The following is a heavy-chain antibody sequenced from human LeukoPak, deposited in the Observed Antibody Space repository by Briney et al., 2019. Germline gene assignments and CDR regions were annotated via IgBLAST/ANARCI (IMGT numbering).Heavy chain of an antibody. Sequence: PSETLSLTCAVYGGSFSGYYWSWIRQPPGKGLEWIGEINHSGSTNYNPSLKSRVTISVDTSKNQFSLKLSSVTAADTAVYYCASGPHRGSRPWDVFDIGGKGKMVPVSS. CDR2: INHSGST. CDR1: GGSFSGYY. CDR3: ASGPHRGSRPWDVFDI. V-gene: IGHV4-34*01. J-gene: IGHJ3*02. D-gene: IGHD1-26*01.